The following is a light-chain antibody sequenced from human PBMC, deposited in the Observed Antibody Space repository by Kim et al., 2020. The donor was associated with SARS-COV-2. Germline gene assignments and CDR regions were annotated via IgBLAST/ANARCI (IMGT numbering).Light chain of an antibody. J-gene: IGKJ5*01. Sequence: EILMTQSPATLSVSPGESATLSCRASESVSSNLAWYQQKPGQAPRLLISRASTRATGVPARFSGSGSGTEFTLTISSLQSEDLAVYYCQQYSNWPITFGQGTRLEIK. CDR3: QQYSNWPIT. CDR2: RAS. V-gene: IGKV3-15*01. CDR1: ESVSSN.